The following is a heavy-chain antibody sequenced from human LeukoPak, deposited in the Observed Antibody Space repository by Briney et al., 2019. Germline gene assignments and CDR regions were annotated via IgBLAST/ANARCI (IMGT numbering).Heavy chain of an antibody. CDR1: GFTFSSYA. CDR2: ISGSGGST. CDR3: ARGIGYYDSSGYELDY. V-gene: IGHV3-23*01. J-gene: IGHJ4*02. D-gene: IGHD3-22*01. Sequence: GGSLRLSCAASGFTFSSYAMSWVRQAPGKGLEWVSAISGSGGSTYYADSVKGRFTISRDNSKNTLYLQMNSLRAEDTAVYYCARGIGYYDSSGYELDYWGQGTLVTVSS.